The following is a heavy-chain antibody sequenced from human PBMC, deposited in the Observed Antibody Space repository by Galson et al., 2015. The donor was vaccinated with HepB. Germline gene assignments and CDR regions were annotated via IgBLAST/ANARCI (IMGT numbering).Heavy chain of an antibody. CDR3: ARDGDMYSSGWFDF. D-gene: IGHD6-19*01. CDR1: GFTFSSYW. J-gene: IGHJ5*01. Sequence: LRLSCAASGFTFSSYWMSWVRQAPGKGLEWVANIKQDGSEKYYVDSVKGRFTISRDNAKNSLYLQMNSLRAGDTAVYYCARDGDMYSSGWFDFWGQGTLVTVSS. V-gene: IGHV3-7*01. CDR2: IKQDGSEK.